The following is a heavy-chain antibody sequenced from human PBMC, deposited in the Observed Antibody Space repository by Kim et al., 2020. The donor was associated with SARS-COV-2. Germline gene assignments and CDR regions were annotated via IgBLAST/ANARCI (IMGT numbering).Heavy chain of an antibody. CDR3: ARDRVQGVPSDYYYYGMDV. V-gene: IGHV4-59*13. J-gene: IGHJ6*04. CDR1: GGSISSYY. Sequence: SETLSLTCTVSGGSISSYYWSWIRQPPGKGLEWIGYIYYSGSTNYNPSLKSRVTISVDTSKNQFSLKLSSVTAADTAVYYCARDRVQGVPSDYYYYGMDVWGEGTTVTVSS. D-gene: IGHD3-10*01. CDR2: IYYSGST.